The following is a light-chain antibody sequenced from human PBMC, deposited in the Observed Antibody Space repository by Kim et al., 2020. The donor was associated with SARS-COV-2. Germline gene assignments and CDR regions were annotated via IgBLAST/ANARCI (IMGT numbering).Light chain of an antibody. Sequence: PGERAALSCRASQSGSGTYLAWYQQKPGQAPRLLIYGASSRATGIPDRFSGSGSGTDFTLTINRREPDDFAVYYCQQYDSSSRWTFGQGTKVDIK. V-gene: IGKV3-20*01. CDR2: GAS. J-gene: IGKJ1*01. CDR1: QSGSGTY. CDR3: QQYDSSSRWT.